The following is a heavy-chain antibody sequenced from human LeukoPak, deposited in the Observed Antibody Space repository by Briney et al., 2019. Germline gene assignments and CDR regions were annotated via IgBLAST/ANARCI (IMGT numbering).Heavy chain of an antibody. CDR2: INHSGST. V-gene: IGHV4-34*01. CDR3: ARVSDSSSLNYNWFDP. CDR1: GGSFSGYY. J-gene: IGHJ5*02. D-gene: IGHD6-13*01. Sequence: PSETLSLTCAVYGGSFSGYYWSWIRQPPGKGLEWIGEINHSGSTNYNPSLKSRVTISVDTSKNQFSLKLSSVTAADTAVYYCARVSDSSSLNYNWFDPWGQGTLVTVSS.